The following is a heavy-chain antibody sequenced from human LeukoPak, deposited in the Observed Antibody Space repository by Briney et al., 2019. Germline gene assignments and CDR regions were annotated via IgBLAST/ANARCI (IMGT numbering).Heavy chain of an antibody. J-gene: IGHJ4*02. Sequence: PGGSLRLSCAASGFTFRRYWMTWVRQAPGKGLEWVANINEGGSEKNYLDSVKGRFTVSRDNAKNSLYLQMDSLKIEDTAVYYCLSATETGYWGQGTQVTVSS. V-gene: IGHV3-7*01. CDR1: GFTFRRYW. CDR2: INEGGSEK. D-gene: IGHD1-14*01. CDR3: LSATETGY.